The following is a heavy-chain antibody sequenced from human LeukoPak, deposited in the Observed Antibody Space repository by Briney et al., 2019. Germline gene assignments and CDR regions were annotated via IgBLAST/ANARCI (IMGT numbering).Heavy chain of an antibody. J-gene: IGHJ5*02. D-gene: IGHD4-23*01. CDR3: ASDYGGSYNWFDP. Sequence: PGGSLRLSCAASGFTFSSYSMNWVRQAPGKGLEWVSSISSSSSYIYYADSVKGRFTISRDNAKNSLYLQMNSLRAEDTAVYYCASDYGGSYNWFDPWGQGTLVTVSS. V-gene: IGHV3-21*01. CDR2: ISSSSSYI. CDR1: GFTFSSYS.